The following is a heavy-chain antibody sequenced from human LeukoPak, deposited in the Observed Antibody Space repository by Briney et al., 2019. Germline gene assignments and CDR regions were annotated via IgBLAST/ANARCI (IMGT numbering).Heavy chain of an antibody. D-gene: IGHD5-12*01. V-gene: IGHV4-39*07. CDR3: ARVSSVWIKDYYYYMDV. CDR1: GGSISSSTYY. Sequence: SETLSLNCTVSGGSISSSTYYWGWIRQPPGKGLEWIGTIYYSGSAYYNPSLKSRVTISVDTSKNRFSLTVSSVTAADTAVYYCARVSSVWIKDYYYYMDVWGKGTTVTVSS. CDR2: IYYSGSA. J-gene: IGHJ6*03.